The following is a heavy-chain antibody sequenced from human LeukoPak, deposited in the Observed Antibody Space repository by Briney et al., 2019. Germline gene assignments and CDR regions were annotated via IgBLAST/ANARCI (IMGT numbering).Heavy chain of an antibody. Sequence: GGSLRLSCAASGFTFHDYAMYWVRQAPGKGLEWVSLINWNAGSTYYADSAKGRFTISRDNSKNSLYLQMNSLRAEDTAMYYCAKGGGGGYSYGYGQLDYWGQGTLVTVSS. J-gene: IGHJ4*02. CDR3: AKGGGGGYSYGYGQLDY. CDR1: GFTFHDYA. CDR2: INWNAGST. D-gene: IGHD5-18*01. V-gene: IGHV3-43D*04.